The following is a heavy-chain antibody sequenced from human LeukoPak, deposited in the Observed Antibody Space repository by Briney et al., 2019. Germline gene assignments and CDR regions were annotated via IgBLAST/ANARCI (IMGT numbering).Heavy chain of an antibody. D-gene: IGHD4-23*01. CDR3: VYGGNSGDWLY. Sequence: PSGTLSLTCAVSGDSINNGKWWSWVRQPPGKGLEWIGEIFHSGSTNYSPSLKSRLTMSVDKSNNQFSLRLTSVTAADTAVYYCVYGGNSGDWLYWGQGTLVTVSS. CDR2: IFHSGST. CDR1: GDSINNGKW. V-gene: IGHV4-4*02. J-gene: IGHJ4*02.